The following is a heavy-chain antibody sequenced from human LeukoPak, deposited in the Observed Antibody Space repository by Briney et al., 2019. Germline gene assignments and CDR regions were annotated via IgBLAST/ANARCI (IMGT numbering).Heavy chain of an antibody. J-gene: IGHJ2*01. D-gene: IGHD4-17*01. V-gene: IGHV4-4*07. CDR1: GGSISSYY. CDR2: SYTSGST. Sequence: SETLSLTCTVSGGSISSYYWSWIRQPAGKGLEWIGRSYTSGSTNYNPSLKSRVTMSVDTSKNQFSLKLRSVTAADTAVYYCARDPPYGDYWYFDLWGRGTLVTVSS. CDR3: ARDPPYGDYWYFDL.